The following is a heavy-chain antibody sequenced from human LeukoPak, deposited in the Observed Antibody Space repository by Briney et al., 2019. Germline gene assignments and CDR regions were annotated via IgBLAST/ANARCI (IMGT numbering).Heavy chain of an antibody. CDR3: ARGFTYYYDSSGYYSPHFDY. V-gene: IGHV3-30*05. Sequence: GGSLRLSCAASGFTFSSYGMHWVRQAPGKGLEWVAVISYDGSNKYYADSVKGRFTISRDNSKNTLYLQMNSLRAEDTAVYYCARGFTYYYDSSGYYSPHFDYWGQGTLVTVSS. CDR1: GFTFSSYG. CDR2: ISYDGSNK. D-gene: IGHD3-22*01. J-gene: IGHJ4*02.